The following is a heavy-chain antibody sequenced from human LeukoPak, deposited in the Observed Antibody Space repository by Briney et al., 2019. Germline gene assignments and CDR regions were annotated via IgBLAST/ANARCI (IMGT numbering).Heavy chain of an antibody. CDR3: TRDSSGSRGY. Sequence: PGGSLRLSCAASGFTFDDYAMHWVRQAPGKGLEWVSGISWNSGSIGYADSVKGRFTISRDNAKNSLYLQMNSLRAEDTALYYCTRDSSGSRGYWGQGTLVTVSS. CDR2: ISWNSGSI. CDR1: GFTFDDYA. D-gene: IGHD6-19*01. V-gene: IGHV3-9*01. J-gene: IGHJ4*02.